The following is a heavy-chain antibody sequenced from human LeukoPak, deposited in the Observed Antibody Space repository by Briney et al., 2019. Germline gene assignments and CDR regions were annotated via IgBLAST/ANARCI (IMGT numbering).Heavy chain of an antibody. CDR1: GYTFSSHW. CDR3: ARSYGSGSYTDF. J-gene: IGHJ4*02. Sequence: GESLKISCKGSGYTFSSHWIGWVRQMPGRGLEWMGFIYPGDSDVRYSPSFQGQVTISADKSINTAYLQWSSLKASDTAMYYCARSYGSGSYTDFWGQGTRVTVSS. CDR2: IYPGDSDV. D-gene: IGHD3-10*01. V-gene: IGHV5-51*01.